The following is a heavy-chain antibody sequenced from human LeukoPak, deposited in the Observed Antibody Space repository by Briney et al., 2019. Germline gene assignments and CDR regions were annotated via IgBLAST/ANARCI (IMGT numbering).Heavy chain of an antibody. J-gene: IGHJ4*02. CDR1: GYTFTSYY. D-gene: IGHD2-21*02. Sequence: ASVKVSCKASGYTFTSYYMHWVRQAPGQGLEWMGIINPSGGSTSYAQKFQGRVTMTRDMSTSTVYMELSSLRSEDTAMYYCARKACGGDCYFDYWGQGTLVTVSS. CDR3: ARKACGGDCYFDY. CDR2: INPSGGST. V-gene: IGHV1-46*01.